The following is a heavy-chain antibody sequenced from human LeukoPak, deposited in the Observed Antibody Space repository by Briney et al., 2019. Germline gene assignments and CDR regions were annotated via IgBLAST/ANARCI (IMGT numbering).Heavy chain of an antibody. Sequence: PGGSLRLSCAASGFTFSSYGMHWVRQAPGKGLEWVAFIRYDGSNKYYADSVKGRFTISRDNSKNTLYLQMNGLRAEDTAVYYCGKELWFGSRSFDFWGQGILVTVSS. D-gene: IGHD3-10*01. CDR1: GFTFSSYG. CDR2: IRYDGSNK. J-gene: IGHJ4*02. CDR3: GKELWFGSRSFDF. V-gene: IGHV3-30*02.